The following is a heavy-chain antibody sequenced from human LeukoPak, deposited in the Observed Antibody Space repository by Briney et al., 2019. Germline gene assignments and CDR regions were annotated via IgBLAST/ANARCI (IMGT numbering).Heavy chain of an antibody. V-gene: IGHV4-34*01. D-gene: IGHD3-10*01. CDR1: GGSFSGYY. Sequence: SETLSLTCAVYGGSFSGYYWSWIRRPPGKGLEWIGEINHSGSTNYNPSLKSRVTISVDTSKNQFSLKLSSVTAADMAVYYCARFGVADYYGSGSYYRYYYMDVWGKGTTVTISS. CDR2: INHSGST. CDR3: ARFGVADYYGSGSYYRYYYMDV. J-gene: IGHJ6*03.